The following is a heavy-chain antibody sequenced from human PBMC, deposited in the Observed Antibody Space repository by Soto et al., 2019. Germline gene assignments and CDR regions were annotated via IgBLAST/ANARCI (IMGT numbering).Heavy chain of an antibody. Sequence: QPGGSLRLSCAASGFTFSSYEMNWVRQAPGKGLEWVSYISSSGSTIYYADSVKGRFTISRDNAKNSLYLQMNSLRAGDTAVYYCASSPDSSGYYQSWGQGTLVTVSS. CDR2: ISSSGSTI. CDR3: ASSPDSSGYYQS. CDR1: GFTFSSYE. V-gene: IGHV3-48*03. J-gene: IGHJ4*02. D-gene: IGHD3-22*01.